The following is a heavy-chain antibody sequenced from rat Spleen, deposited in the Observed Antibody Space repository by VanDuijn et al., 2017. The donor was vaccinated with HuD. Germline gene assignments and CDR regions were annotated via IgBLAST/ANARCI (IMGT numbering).Heavy chain of an antibody. J-gene: IGHJ2*01. CDR1: GFSLTNYH. D-gene: IGHD1-1*01. Sequence: QVQLKESGPGLVQPSQTLSLTCTVSGFSLTNYHISWVRQPPGKGLEWIAAISSGGSTYYNSALKSRLSISRDTSKSQVYLKMHSLQTEDTATYYCASRIYYYSGVDYWGQGVMVTVSS. V-gene: IGHV2S12*01. CDR2: ISSGGST. CDR3: ASRIYYYSGVDY.